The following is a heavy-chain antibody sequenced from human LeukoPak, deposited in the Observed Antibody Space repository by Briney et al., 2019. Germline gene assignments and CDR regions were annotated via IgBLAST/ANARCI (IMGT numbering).Heavy chain of an antibody. V-gene: IGHV3-7*01. CDR3: ARDALVRTTRYYFDS. Sequence: GGSLRLSCAASGFTFRNYWVTWVRPAPGKRLEWVANIKQDGSQKYNLDSVKGRFTISRDNGKNSLYLQMNDLRAEDTAVYYCARDALVRTTRYYFDSWGQGTLVTVSS. J-gene: IGHJ4*02. CDR1: GFTFRNYW. CDR2: IKQDGSQK. D-gene: IGHD1-26*01.